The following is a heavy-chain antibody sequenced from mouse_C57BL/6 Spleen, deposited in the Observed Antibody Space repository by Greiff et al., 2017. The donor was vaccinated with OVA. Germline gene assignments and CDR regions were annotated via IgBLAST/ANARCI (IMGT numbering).Heavy chain of an antibody. CDR3: ARYISTSYAMDY. Sequence: EVKVVESGGGLVQPGGSLSLSCAASGFTFTDYYMSWVRQPPGKALEWLGFIRNKANGYTTEYSASVKGRFTISRDNSQSILYLQMNALRAEDSATYYCARYISTSYAMDYWGQGTSVTVSS. CDR1: GFTFTDYY. J-gene: IGHJ4*01. D-gene: IGHD5-1*01. V-gene: IGHV7-3*01. CDR2: IRNKANGYTT.